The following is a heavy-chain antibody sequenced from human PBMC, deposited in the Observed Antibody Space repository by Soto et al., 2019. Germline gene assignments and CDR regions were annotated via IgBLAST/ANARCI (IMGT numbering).Heavy chain of an antibody. D-gene: IGHD3-9*01. CDR2: IYYSGST. Sequence: PSETLSLTCTVSGGSISSYYWSWIRQPPGKGLEWIGYIYYSGSTNYNPSLKSRVTISVDTSKNQFSLKLSSVTAADTAVYYCARQDYDILTGWVGPFDYWGQGTLVTVSS. V-gene: IGHV4-59*01. J-gene: IGHJ4*02. CDR1: GGSISSYY. CDR3: ARQDYDILTGWVGPFDY.